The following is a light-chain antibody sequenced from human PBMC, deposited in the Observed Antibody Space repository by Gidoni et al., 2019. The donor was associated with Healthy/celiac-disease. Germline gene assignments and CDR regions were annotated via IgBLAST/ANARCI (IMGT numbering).Light chain of an antibody. J-gene: IGKJ2*01. Sequence: DVVMTQSPPSLPVTLGHPASISCRSSQSPLHSDGTLYLNWFQQRPGQSPRRLIYKVSNRDSGVPDRFSGSGSGTDFTLTISRVEAEDAAVYYCMQGAHWPYTFGQGTKLEIK. CDR3: MQGAHWPYT. CDR1: QSPLHSDGTLY. CDR2: KVS. V-gene: IGKV2-30*02.